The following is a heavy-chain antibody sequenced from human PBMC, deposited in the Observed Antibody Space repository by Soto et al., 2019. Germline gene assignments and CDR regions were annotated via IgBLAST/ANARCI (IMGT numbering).Heavy chain of an antibody. CDR1: GGSISSGGYY. J-gene: IGHJ6*02. Sequence: SETLSLTCTVSGGSISSGGYYWSWIRQHPGKGLEWIGYIYYSGSTYYNPSLKSRVTISVDTSKNQFSLKLSSVTAADTAVYYCAREREDYYGSGYGMDGPGQGTTVTVSS. V-gene: IGHV4-31*03. CDR3: AREREDYYGSGYGMDG. D-gene: IGHD3-10*01. CDR2: IYYSGST.